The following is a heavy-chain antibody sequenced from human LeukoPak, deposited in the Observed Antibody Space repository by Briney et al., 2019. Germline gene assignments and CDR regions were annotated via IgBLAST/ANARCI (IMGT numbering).Heavy chain of an antibody. CDR1: GLTVSSNY. Sequence: GASLRLSCAASGLTVSSNYINWVRQAPGKGLEWVSIINSDGRTYYADSMKGRFTISRDNSKNTLYLQMNSLGADDTAVYYCARGDFDYWGQGTLVTVSS. J-gene: IGHJ4*02. CDR3: ARGDFDY. V-gene: IGHV3-53*01. CDR2: INSDGRT.